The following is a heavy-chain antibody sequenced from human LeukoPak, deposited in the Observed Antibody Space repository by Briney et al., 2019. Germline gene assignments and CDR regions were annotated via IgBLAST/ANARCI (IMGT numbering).Heavy chain of an antibody. V-gene: IGHV3-30*02. J-gene: IGHJ4*02. Sequence: GGSLRLSCAASGFTFSSYGMHWVRQAPGKGLERVAFIRYDGSNKYYADSVKGRFTISRDNSKNTLYLQMNSLRAEDTAVYYCAKDLGGATGPARWGQGTLVTVSS. CDR2: IRYDGSNK. CDR1: GFTFSSYG. CDR3: AKDLGGATGPAR. D-gene: IGHD1-26*01.